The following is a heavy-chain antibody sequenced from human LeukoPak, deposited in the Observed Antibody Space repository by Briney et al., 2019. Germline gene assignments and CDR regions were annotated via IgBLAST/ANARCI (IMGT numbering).Heavy chain of an antibody. CDR3: ARNVGGYCGSSSCYSFDV. CDR2: IYHSGST. CDR1: GYSISSGYY. Sequence: SETLSLTCAVSGYSISSGYYWGWSRQPPGKGLEWIGSIYHSGSTYYNPSLKSRVTISVDTSKNQFSLKLSSVTAADTAVYYCARNVGGYCGSSSCYSFDVWGPGTMVTVSS. D-gene: IGHD2-2*02. V-gene: IGHV4-38-2*01. J-gene: IGHJ3*01.